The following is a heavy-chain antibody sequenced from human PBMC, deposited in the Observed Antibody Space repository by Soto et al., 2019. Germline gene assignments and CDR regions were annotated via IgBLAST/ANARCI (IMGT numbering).Heavy chain of an antibody. CDR2: IYSGGST. CDR1: GFTVSSSY. D-gene: IGHD3-3*01. J-gene: IGHJ6*03. V-gene: IGHV3-66*01. CDR3: ARSYESTYYYYMDV. Sequence: GGSLRLSCAAFGFTVSSSYMSWVRQAPGKGLEWVSVIYSGGSTYYADSVKGRFTISRDNSKNTLYLQMNSLRAEDTAVYYCARSYESTYYYYMDVWGKGTTVTVSS.